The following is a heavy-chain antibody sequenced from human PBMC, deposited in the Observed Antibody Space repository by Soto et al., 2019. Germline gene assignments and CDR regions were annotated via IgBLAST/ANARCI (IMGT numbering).Heavy chain of an antibody. D-gene: IGHD1-1*01. CDR3: ARDIPQRRWKENDYYYGMDV. V-gene: IGHV1-18*01. CDR1: GYTFTSYG. J-gene: IGHJ6*02. CDR2: ISAYNDNT. Sequence: QVQLVQSGAEVKKPGASVKVSCKASGYTFTSYGITWVRQAPGQGLEWMGWISAYNDNTDYAQKVQGRVTMTTDTSTSTAYMELRSLRSDDTAVYYCARDIPQRRWKENDYYYGMDVWGQGTTVTVSS.